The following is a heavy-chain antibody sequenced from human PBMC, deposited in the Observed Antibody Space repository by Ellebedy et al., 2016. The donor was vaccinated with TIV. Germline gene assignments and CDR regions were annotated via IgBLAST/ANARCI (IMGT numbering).Heavy chain of an antibody. V-gene: IGHV1-69*13. D-gene: IGHD3-16*01. CDR2: IVAVFGTT. J-gene: IGHJ5*01. CDR3: ARMGGYHYVNWFDS. Sequence: SVKVSCKASGGIFRSNAFSWVRQAPGQGLEWMGGIVAVFGTTTYAQKFQGRVTITADESTSTVYMELSSLTADDTAAYYCARMGGYHYVNWFDSWGQGTLVTVSS. CDR1: GGIFRSNA.